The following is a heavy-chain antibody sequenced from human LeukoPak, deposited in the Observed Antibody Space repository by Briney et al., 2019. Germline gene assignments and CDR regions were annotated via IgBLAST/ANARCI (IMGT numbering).Heavy chain of an antibody. Sequence: SSETLSLTCTVSSGSISSDSYYWSWIRQPAGKGLEWIGRIYNSGTTNYNSSLKSRVTISIDTSKNQFSLKLSSVTAADTAVYYCAAPAGMTAFDIWGPGTMVTVSS. V-gene: IGHV4-61*02. CDR2: IYNSGTT. D-gene: IGHD1-1*01. CDR3: AAPAGMTAFDI. J-gene: IGHJ3*02. CDR1: SGSISSDSYY.